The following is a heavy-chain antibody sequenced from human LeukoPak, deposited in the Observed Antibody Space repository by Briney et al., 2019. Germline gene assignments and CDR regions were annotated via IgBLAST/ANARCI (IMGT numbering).Heavy chain of an antibody. CDR3: AKTPRYCSGGSCYGGYFDY. J-gene: IGHJ4*02. CDR2: ISGSGGST. D-gene: IGHD2-15*01. CDR1: GFTFEASA. V-gene: IGHV3-23*01. Sequence: PGGSLRLSCAASGFTFEASAMSWVRQAPGKGLEWVSAISGSGGSTYYADSVKGRFTISRDNSKNTLYLQMNSLRAEDTAVYYCAKTPRYCSGGSCYGGYFDYWGQGTLVTVSS.